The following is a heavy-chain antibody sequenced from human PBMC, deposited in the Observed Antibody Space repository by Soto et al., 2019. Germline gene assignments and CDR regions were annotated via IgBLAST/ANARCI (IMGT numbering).Heavy chain of an antibody. V-gene: IGHV3-30*18. J-gene: IGHJ4*02. CDR1: GFTFSSYG. CDR3: AKNLAYCGGDCYNFDY. CDR2: ISYDGSNK. Sequence: PGGSLRLSCAASGFTFSSYGMHWVRQAPGKGLEWVAVISYDGSNKYYADSVKGRFTISRDNSKNTLYLQMNSLRAEDTAVYYCAKNLAYCGGDCYNFDYWGQGTLVTVSS. D-gene: IGHD2-21*02.